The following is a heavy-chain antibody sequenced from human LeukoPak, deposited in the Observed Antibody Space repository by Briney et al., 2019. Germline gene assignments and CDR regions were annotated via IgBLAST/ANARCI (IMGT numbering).Heavy chain of an antibody. CDR2: ISSSSSYI. CDR1: GFTFSSYS. CDR3: AREGVRFWPDY. Sequence: GGSLRLSCAASGFTFSSYSMNWVRQAPGKGLEWVSSISSSSSYIYYADSVKGRFTISRDNAKNSLYLQMNSLRAEDTAVYYCAREGVRFWPDYWGQGTLVTVFS. V-gene: IGHV3-21*01. J-gene: IGHJ4*02. D-gene: IGHD3-16*01.